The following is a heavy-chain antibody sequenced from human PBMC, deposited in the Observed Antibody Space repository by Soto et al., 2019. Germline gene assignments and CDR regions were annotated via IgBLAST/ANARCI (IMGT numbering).Heavy chain of an antibody. J-gene: IGHJ3*02. CDR2: ISSSSSTI. D-gene: IGHD4-17*01. CDR1: GFTFSSYS. V-gene: IGHV3-48*01. Sequence: GGSLRLSCAASGFTFSSYSMNWVRQAPGKGLEWVSYISSSSSTIYYADSVKGRFTISRDNAKNSLYLQMNSLRAEDTAVYYCARDKYGGSRHDAFDIWGQGTMVTVSS. CDR3: ARDKYGGSRHDAFDI.